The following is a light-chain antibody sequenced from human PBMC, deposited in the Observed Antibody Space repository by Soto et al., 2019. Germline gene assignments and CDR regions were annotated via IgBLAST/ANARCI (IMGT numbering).Light chain of an antibody. Sequence: EIVMTQSPATLSVSPGETATLYCRASQYVSNKVAWYQQKPGQAPSLLILGASTRATGVPARFSGSGSGTEFTLSISSLQSEDFAVYYCKQYKEWPPFTFGQGTRLEIK. CDR3: KQYKEWPPFT. J-gene: IGKJ5*01. CDR2: GAS. CDR1: QYVSNK. V-gene: IGKV3-15*01.